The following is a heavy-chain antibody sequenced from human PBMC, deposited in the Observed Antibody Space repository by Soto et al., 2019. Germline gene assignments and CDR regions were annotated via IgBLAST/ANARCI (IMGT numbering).Heavy chain of an antibody. D-gene: IGHD1-1*01. CDR1: GGTFTSYA. CDR3: ARTTTGTTQGWFDP. CDR2: IIPIFGTA. V-gene: IGHV1-69*01. J-gene: IGHJ5*02. Sequence: QVQLVQSGAEVKKPGSSVKVSCKASGGTFTSYAISWVLQAPGQGLERMGGIIPIFGTANYAQKFQGRVTITADESTSTAYMELSSLRSEDTAVYYCARTTTGTTQGWFDPWGQGTLVTVSS.